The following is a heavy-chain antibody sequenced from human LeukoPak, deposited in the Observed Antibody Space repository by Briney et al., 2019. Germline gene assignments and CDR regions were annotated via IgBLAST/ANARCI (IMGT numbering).Heavy chain of an antibody. V-gene: IGHV4-59*08. D-gene: IGHD2-2*01. CDR2: IYYSGST. CDR1: GGSISGYY. Sequence: SETLSLTCTVSGGSISGYYWTWIRQPPGKGLESIGYIYYSGSTSYNPSLKSRVTISVNTSKNQFFLNLRSVTAADTAVYYCARVPRSYYYYYMDVWGKGTTVTVSS. J-gene: IGHJ6*03. CDR3: ARVPRSYYYYYMDV.